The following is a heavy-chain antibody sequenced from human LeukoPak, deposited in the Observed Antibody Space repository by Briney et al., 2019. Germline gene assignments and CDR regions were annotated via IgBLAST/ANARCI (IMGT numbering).Heavy chain of an antibody. Sequence: GASVKVSCKASGYTFTSYGISWVRQAPGQGLEWMGWINPNSGGTNYAQKFQGRVTMTRDTSISTAYMELSRLRSDDTAVYYCASTCLGTSCYRGIDYWGQGTLVTVSS. J-gene: IGHJ4*02. CDR1: GYTFTSYG. CDR3: ASTCLGTSCYRGIDY. V-gene: IGHV1-2*02. CDR2: INPNSGGT. D-gene: IGHD2-2*02.